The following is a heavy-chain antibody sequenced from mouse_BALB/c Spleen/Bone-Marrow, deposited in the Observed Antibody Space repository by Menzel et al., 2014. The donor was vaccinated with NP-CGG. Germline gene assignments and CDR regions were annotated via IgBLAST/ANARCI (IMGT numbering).Heavy chain of an antibody. Sequence: VHVKQSGPELVKSGTSVKISCKASGYTFTDYNMHCVKQSHGKSLEWIGYIYPFNGGTDYNQKFKSKATMTADKSSSTEYMELRNLTSEDSAVYYCARSSYFDYWGQGTTLTVSS. CDR1: GYTFTDYN. CDR2: IYPFNGGT. J-gene: IGHJ2*01. D-gene: IGHD1-1*01. CDR3: ARSSYFDY. V-gene: IGHV1S29*02.